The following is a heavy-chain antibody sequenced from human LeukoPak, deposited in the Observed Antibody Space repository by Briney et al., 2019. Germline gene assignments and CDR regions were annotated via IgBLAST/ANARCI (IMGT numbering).Heavy chain of an antibody. Sequence: PSETLSRTCTVAGGSISTYYWSWIRQPPGKGLEWLGYIYYTGSTSYNPSLKSRVTMSLDTSKNHFSLKLSSVTAADTAVYYCARDVVAAAGTWDYWGRGTLVTVSS. CDR3: ARDVVAAAGTWDY. V-gene: IGHV4-59*12. CDR2: IYYTGST. CDR1: GGSISTYY. J-gene: IGHJ4*02. D-gene: IGHD6-13*01.